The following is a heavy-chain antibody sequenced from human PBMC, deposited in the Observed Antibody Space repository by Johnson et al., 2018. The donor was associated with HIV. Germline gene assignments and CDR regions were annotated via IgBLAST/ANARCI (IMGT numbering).Heavy chain of an antibody. D-gene: IGHD2-21*02. J-gene: IGHJ3*02. CDR2: ISYDGSNK. V-gene: IGHV3-30-3*01. CDR1: GFTFSSYA. Sequence: QMLLVESRGGVVQPGRSLRLSCAASGFTFSSYAMHWVRQAPGKGLEWVAVISYDGSNKYYGDSVKGRFTISRDNSKNTLFLQMSSLRAEDTAVYYCARAHFPYCGGDCYSFAFDIWGQGTMVTVSS. CDR3: ARAHFPYCGGDCYSFAFDI.